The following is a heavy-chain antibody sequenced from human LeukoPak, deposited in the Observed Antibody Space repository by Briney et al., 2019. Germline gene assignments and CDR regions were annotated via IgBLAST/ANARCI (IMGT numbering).Heavy chain of an antibody. CDR2: INHSGST. V-gene: IGHV4-34*01. CDR3: ARLNYLVVVPAAMRAGFDY. D-gene: IGHD2-2*01. J-gene: IGHJ4*02. Sequence: SETLSLTCAVYGGSFSGYYWRWIRQPPGKGLEWIGEINHSGSTNYNPSLKSRVTISVDTSKNQFSLKLSSVTAADTAVYYCARLNYLVVVPAAMRAGFDYWGQGTLVTVSS. CDR1: GGSFSGYY.